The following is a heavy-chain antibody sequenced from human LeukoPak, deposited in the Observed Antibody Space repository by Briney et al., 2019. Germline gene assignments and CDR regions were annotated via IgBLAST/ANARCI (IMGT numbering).Heavy chain of an antibody. D-gene: IGHD3-10*01. V-gene: IGHV1-8*03. CDR2: MNPNSGNT. J-gene: IGHJ4*02. CDR1: GYTFTSYD. Sequence: ASVKVSCKASGYTFTSYDINWVRQATGQGLEWMGWMNPNSGNTGYAQKFQGRVTITRNTSISTAYMELSSLRSEDTAVYYCARDPMVRGVIDDYWGQGTLVTVSS. CDR3: ARDPMVRGVIDDY.